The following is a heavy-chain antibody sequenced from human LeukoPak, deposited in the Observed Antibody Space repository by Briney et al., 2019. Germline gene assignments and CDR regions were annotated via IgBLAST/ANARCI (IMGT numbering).Heavy chain of an antibody. D-gene: IGHD6-19*01. CDR2: IIPILGIA. CDR1: GGTFSSYA. CDR3: AREAVPGTTPSDY. J-gene: IGHJ4*02. V-gene: IGHV1-69*04. Sequence: ASVKVSCKASGGTFSSYAISWVRQAPGQGLEWMGRIIPILGIANYAQKFQCRVTITADKSTSTAYMELSSLRSEDTAVYYCAREAVPGTTPSDYSGQGTLVTVSS.